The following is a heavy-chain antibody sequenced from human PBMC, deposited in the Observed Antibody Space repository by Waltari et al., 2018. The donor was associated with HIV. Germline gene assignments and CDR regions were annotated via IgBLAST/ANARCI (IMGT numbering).Heavy chain of an antibody. V-gene: IGHV2-5*02. CDR2: IYWDDDK. J-gene: IGHJ5*02. CDR3: ARTGSSTMIVAS. D-gene: IGHD3-22*01. CDR1: GFSLSTSGVG. Sequence: QITLKESGPTLVKPTQTLTLTCTFSGFSLSTSGVGVGWIRQPPGKALEWLALIYWDDDKRYSPSLKSRLTITKDTSKNQVVLTMTNMDPVDTATYYCARTGSSTMIVASWGQGTLVTVSS.